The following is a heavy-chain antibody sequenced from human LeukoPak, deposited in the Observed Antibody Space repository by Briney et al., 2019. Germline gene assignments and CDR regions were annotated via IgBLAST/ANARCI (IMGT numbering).Heavy chain of an antibody. CDR2: ISSSSTYI. V-gene: IGHV3-21*01. D-gene: IGHD6-13*01. J-gene: IGHJ4*02. CDR3: ARAPGYRSFLDY. CDR1: GFTFSSYS. Sequence: GGSQRLSCAASGFTFSSYSMNWVRQAPGKGLEWVSSISSSSTYIYYANSVKGRFTISRDNAKNSLYLQMNSLRAEDTAVYYCARAPGYRSFLDYWGQGTLVIVSS.